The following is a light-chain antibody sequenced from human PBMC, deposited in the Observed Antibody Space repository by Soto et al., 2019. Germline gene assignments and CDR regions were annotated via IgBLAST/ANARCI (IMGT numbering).Light chain of an antibody. CDR1: QSVSSY. J-gene: IGKJ4*01. CDR2: DAS. CDR3: QQRSDCPST. V-gene: IGKV3-11*01. Sequence: EIVLTQSPATLSLSPGERATLSCRASQSVSSYLVWYQQKPGQVPRLLIYDASNRATGIPARFGGSGSGTDFTLIISSREPDDSAVYYCQQRSDCPSTFGGGTKVEIK.